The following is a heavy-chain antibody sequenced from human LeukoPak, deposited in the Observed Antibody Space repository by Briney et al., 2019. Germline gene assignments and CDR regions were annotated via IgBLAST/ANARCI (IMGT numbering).Heavy chain of an antibody. CDR2: IHYTGAT. D-gene: IGHD3-9*01. Sequence: SDTLSLTCTVSGDSISTYYWSWIRQTPGRGLEWVGEIHYTGATSYNPSLKSRATISTDTSKNQFSLRLSSVTAADTAVYYCARGNILTGYCFDFWGQGALVTVSS. CDR1: GDSISTYY. V-gene: IGHV4-34*01. J-gene: IGHJ4*02. CDR3: ARGNILTGYCFDF.